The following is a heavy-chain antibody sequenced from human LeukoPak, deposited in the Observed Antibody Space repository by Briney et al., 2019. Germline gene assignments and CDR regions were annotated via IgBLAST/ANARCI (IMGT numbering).Heavy chain of an antibody. CDR2: INGNSGGT. J-gene: IGHJ2*01. CDR3: ARTPGDWYFDL. D-gene: IGHD1-14*01. CDR1: GYTFTGYY. V-gene: IGHV1-2*02. Sequence: ASVKVSCKASGYTFTGYYMHWVRQAPGQGLEWMGWINGNSGGTNYAQKFQGRVTMTRDTSISTAYMELSRLTSDDTAVYYCARTPGDWYFDLWGRGTLVTVSS.